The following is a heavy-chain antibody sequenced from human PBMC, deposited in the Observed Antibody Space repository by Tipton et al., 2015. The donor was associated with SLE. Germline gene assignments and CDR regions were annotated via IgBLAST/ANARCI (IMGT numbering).Heavy chain of an antibody. V-gene: IGHV4-39*07. CDR1: GGPIRNSPYY. D-gene: IGHD3-10*01. CDR2: VFDTGYT. Sequence: TLSLTCHVAGGPIRNSPYYWAWIRQTRGKRLEWIGSVFDTGYTAYNPPPEGRVSISLDTSKNQFSLKVTSVTAADSAVYYCARVGPSYYYYMDVWGRGTTATVSS. CDR3: ARVGPSYYYYMDV. J-gene: IGHJ6*03.